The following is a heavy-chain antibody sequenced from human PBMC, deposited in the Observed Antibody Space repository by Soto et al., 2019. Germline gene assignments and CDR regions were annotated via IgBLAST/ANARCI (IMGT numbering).Heavy chain of an antibody. Sequence: EVQLLESGGGLVQPGGSLRLSCAASGFTFSSFAMSWVRQAPGKGLEWVSAISASGDGTYYADSVKGRFTICRDNSKNTLYLQMSSLRAEDTAVYYCAKVDGFLWFELDSWGQGTLVTVSS. CDR3: AKVDGFLWFELDS. CDR2: ISASGDGT. J-gene: IGHJ4*02. D-gene: IGHD3-10*01. CDR1: GFTFSSFA. V-gene: IGHV3-23*01.